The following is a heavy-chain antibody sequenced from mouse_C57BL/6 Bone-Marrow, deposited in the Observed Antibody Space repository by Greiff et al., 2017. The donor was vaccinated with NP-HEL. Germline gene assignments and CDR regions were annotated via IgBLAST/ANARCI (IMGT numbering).Heavy chain of an antibody. D-gene: IGHD4-1*01. CDR2: IYPGDGDT. J-gene: IGHJ3*01. CDR1: GYAFSSSW. Sequence: VQGVESGPELVKPGASVKISCKASGYAFSSSWMNWVKQRPGKGLEWIGRIYPGDGDTNYNGKFKGKATLTADKSSSTAYMQLSSLTSEDSAVYFCAKTGTGFAYWGQGTLVTVSA. CDR3: AKTGTGFAY. V-gene: IGHV1-82*01.